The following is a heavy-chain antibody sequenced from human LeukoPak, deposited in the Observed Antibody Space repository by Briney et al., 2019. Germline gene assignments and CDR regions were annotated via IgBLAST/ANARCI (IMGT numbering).Heavy chain of an antibody. CDR2: IYYSGST. J-gene: IGHJ4*02. V-gene: IGHV4-39*07. CDR3: ASWVRGWYYFDY. Sequence: SETLSLTCTVSGGSISTYYWGWIRQPPGKGLEWIGSIYYSGSTYYNPSLKSRVTISVDTSKNQFSLKLSSVTAADTAVYYCASWVRGWYYFDYWGQGTLVTVSS. CDR1: GGSISTYY. D-gene: IGHD6-19*01.